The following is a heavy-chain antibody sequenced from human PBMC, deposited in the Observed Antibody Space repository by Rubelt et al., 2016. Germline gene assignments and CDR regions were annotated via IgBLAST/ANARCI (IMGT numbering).Heavy chain of an antibody. Sequence: QVQLVQSGAEVKKPGASVKVSCKASGYTFTSYGISWVRQAPGQGLEWMGWISAYNGNTNYAQKLQGRVTLTTDTSTRTAYRELRGLRSDDTAVYYCARDLRSSGSSGYWGQGTLVTVSS. CDR3: ARDLRSSGSSGY. CDR2: ISAYNGNT. V-gene: IGHV1-18*01. D-gene: IGHD3-22*01. J-gene: IGHJ4*02. CDR1: GYTFTSYG.